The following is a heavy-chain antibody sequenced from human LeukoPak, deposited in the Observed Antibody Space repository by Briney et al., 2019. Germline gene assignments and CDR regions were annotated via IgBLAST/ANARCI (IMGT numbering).Heavy chain of an antibody. D-gene: IGHD2-15*01. CDR3: ARVYCSGGSCSTGDYFDY. CDR1: GFTFSSYS. CDR2: ISSCSSTI. V-gene: IGHV3-48*01. J-gene: IGHJ4*02. Sequence: PGGSLRLSCAASGFTFSSYSMNWVRQAPGKGLEWVSYISSCSSTIYYADSVKGRFTISRDNAKNSLYLQMNSLRAEDTAVYYCARVYCSGGSCSTGDYFDYWGQGTLVTVSS.